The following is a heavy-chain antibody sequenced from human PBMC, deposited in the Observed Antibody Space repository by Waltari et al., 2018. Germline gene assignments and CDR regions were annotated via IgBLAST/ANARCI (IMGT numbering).Heavy chain of an antibody. J-gene: IGHJ3*02. CDR1: GYTFTSYA. D-gene: IGHD6-13*01. CDR2: INAGNGNT. Sequence: QVQLGQSGAEVKKPGASVKVSCKASGYTFTSYAMHWVRQAPGQRLEWMGWINAGNGNTKDSQEFQGRVTITRDTSASTAYMELSSLRSEDMAVYYCARVRGSSWYRDAFDIWGQGTMVTVSS. CDR3: ARVRGSSWYRDAFDI. V-gene: IGHV1-3*03.